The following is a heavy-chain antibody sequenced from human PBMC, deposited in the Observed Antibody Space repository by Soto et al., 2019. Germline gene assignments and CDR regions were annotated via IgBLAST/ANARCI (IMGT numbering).Heavy chain of an antibody. D-gene: IGHD3-22*01. CDR2: ISAYNGDT. Sequence: AASVKVSFKASGYTFTSYGISWVRQAPGQGLEWMGWISAYNGDTNYAQKLQGRVTMTTDTSTSTAYMELRSLRSDDTAVYYCARVTRDYYDSSGSHDAFDIGGQGTMVTVSS. CDR1: GYTFTSYG. V-gene: IGHV1-18*04. CDR3: ARVTRDYYDSSGSHDAFDI. J-gene: IGHJ3*02.